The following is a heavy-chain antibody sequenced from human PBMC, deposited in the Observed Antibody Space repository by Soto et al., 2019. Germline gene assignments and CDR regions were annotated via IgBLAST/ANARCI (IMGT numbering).Heavy chain of an antibody. Sequence: SETPSLTCTVSGVSLRGYYWALARQPPGRGLEWIGYIYYAGTTTYNPSLKNRVTISLDTPKNQFSLKMDSVTAADTAVYYCTRLGGYYQALDSWGQGILVTVSS. J-gene: IGHJ4*02. CDR2: IYYAGTT. D-gene: IGHD3-22*01. CDR1: GVSLRGYY. CDR3: TRLGGYYQALDS. V-gene: IGHV4-59*08.